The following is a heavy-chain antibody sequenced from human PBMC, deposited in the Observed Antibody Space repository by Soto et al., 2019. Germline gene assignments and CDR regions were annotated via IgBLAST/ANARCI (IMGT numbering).Heavy chain of an antibody. D-gene: IGHD6-6*01. CDR1: GDSISSGNYY. CDR2: IYNSGST. CDR3: ARDRFGSSSGYFDY. J-gene: IGHJ4*02. V-gene: IGHV4-31*03. Sequence: SETLSLTCTVSGDSISSGNYYWSWIRQRPGKGLEWIGYIYNSGSTYYNPSLKSRVTISIDTSENQFSLKLSSVTAADTAVYYCARDRFGSSSGYFDYWGQGTLVTVSS.